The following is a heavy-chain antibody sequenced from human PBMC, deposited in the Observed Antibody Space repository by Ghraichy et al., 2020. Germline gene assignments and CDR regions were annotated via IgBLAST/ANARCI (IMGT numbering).Heavy chain of an antibody. CDR2: IYHSGST. Sequence: LSLTCTVSGGSISSGGYYWSWIRQHPGKGLEWIGYIYHSGSTYYNPSLKSRVTISVDTSKNQFSLNLRYVTAADTAVYYCARDGGYCSGGNCPFDPWGQGILVTVSS. V-gene: IGHV4-31*03. D-gene: IGHD2-15*01. CDR3: ARDGGYCSGGNCPFDP. J-gene: IGHJ5*02. CDR1: GGSISSGGYY.